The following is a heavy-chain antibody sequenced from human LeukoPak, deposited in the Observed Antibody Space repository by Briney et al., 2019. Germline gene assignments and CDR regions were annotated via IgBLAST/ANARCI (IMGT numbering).Heavy chain of an antibody. CDR1: GFSFGDYA. V-gene: IGHV3-7*01. CDR2: IKQDGSEK. CDR3: ARDPWELPFDY. D-gene: IGHD1-26*01. J-gene: IGHJ4*02. Sequence: GGSLRLSCTASGFSFGDYAMSWFRQAPGKGLEWVANIKQDGSEKYYVDSVKGRFTISRDNAKNSLYLQMNSLRAEDTAVYYCARDPWELPFDYWGQGTLVTVSS.